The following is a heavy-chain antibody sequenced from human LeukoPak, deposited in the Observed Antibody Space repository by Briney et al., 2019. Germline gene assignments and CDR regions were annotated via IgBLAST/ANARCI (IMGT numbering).Heavy chain of an antibody. J-gene: IGHJ6*03. D-gene: IGHD2-2*01. CDR1: VCTFTNYA. Sequence: SVTVSFTSSVCTFTNYAFSWVRQAPGQGLEGMGGIIPMCGTIYYAQKFQGRVTITADRSTYTAYMELNSLRSEDTAVIYCARDCSSASCYERGSYFYFYMDIWGSGTTVTVSS. CDR3: ARDCSSASCYERGSYFYFYMDI. CDR2: IIPMCGTI. V-gene: IGHV1-69*06.